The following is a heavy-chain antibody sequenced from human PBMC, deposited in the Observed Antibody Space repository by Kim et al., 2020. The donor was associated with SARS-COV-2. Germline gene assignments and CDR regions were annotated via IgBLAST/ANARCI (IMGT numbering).Heavy chain of an antibody. CDR2: IWYDGSNK. D-gene: IGHD6-13*01. CDR1: GFTFSSYG. Sequence: GGSLRLSCAASGFTFSSYGMHWVRQAPGKGLEWVAVIWYDGSNKYYADSVKGRFTISRDNSKNTLYLQMNSLRAEDTAVYYCAKDAYIAAAGMDYWGQGTLVTVSS. V-gene: IGHV3-33*06. CDR3: AKDAYIAAAGMDY. J-gene: IGHJ4*02.